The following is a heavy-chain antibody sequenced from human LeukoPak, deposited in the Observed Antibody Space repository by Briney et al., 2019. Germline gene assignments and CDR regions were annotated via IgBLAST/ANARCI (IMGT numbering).Heavy chain of an antibody. D-gene: IGHD2/OR15-2a*01. CDR2: INPNSGGT. V-gene: IGHV1-2*02. Sequence: GASVKDSCKASGYTFTGYYMHWVRQAPGQGLEWMGWINPNSGGTNYAQKFQGRVTMTRDTSISAAYMELCRLISDDTAVYYCARPAVITDAFDIWGQGTIVTVSS. J-gene: IGHJ3*02. CDR1: GYTFTGYY. CDR3: ARPAVITDAFDI.